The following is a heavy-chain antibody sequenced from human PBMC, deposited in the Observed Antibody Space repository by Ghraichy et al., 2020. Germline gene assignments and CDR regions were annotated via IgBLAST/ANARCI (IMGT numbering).Heavy chain of an antibody. CDR1: GGTFSSYA. V-gene: IGHV1-69*13. D-gene: IGHD2-21*01. Sequence: SVKVSCKASGGTFSSYAIGWVRQAPGQGLEWMGGIIPIFGTANYPQNFQGRITVTADESTSTAYMELSSLRSEDTALYYCARGGSVVQDAFDIWGQGTMVTVSS. CDR2: IIPIFGTA. J-gene: IGHJ3*02. CDR3: ARGGSVVQDAFDI.